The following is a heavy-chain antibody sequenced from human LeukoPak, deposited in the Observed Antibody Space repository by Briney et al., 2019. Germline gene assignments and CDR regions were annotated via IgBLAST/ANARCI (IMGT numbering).Heavy chain of an antibody. V-gene: IGHV3-23*01. J-gene: IGHJ4*02. Sequence: GGSLRLSCAASGFTFSSYAMSWVRQAPGKGLEWVSGFGGSGGSTYYADSVKGRFTISRDNSKNTLYLQMNSLRAEDTAVYYCAKEVDSSGYYYPFDYWGQGTLVTVSS. CDR2: FGGSGGST. D-gene: IGHD3-22*01. CDR3: AKEVDSSGYYYPFDY. CDR1: GFTFSSYA.